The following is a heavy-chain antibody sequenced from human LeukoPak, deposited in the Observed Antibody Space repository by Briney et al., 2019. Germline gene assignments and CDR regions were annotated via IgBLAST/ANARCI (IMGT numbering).Heavy chain of an antibody. CDR1: GYTFTSYD. CDR3: ARVPRGYYGMDV. D-gene: IGHD3-10*01. J-gene: IGHJ6*02. V-gene: IGHV1-8*01. CDR2: MNPNSGNT. Sequence: ASVKVSCKASGYTFTSYDINWVRQATGQGLEWMGWMNPNSGNTGYAQKFQGRVTMTRNTSISTAYMELSSLRSEDTAVYYCARVPRGYYGMDVWGQGTTVTVSS.